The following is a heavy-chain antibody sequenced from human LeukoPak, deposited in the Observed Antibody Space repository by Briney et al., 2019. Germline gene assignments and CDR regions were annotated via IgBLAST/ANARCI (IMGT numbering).Heavy chain of an antibody. CDR1: GYTFTSYD. CDR3: ARAAPPTSPFDY. V-gene: IGHV1-8*03. J-gene: IGHJ4*02. Sequence: SVKVSCKASGYTFTSYDINWVRQATGQGLEWMGWMNPNSGNTGYAQKFQGRVTITRNDSISTAYMELSSLRSEDTAVYYCARAAPPTSPFDYWGQGTLVTVSS. CDR2: MNPNSGNT. D-gene: IGHD6-25*01.